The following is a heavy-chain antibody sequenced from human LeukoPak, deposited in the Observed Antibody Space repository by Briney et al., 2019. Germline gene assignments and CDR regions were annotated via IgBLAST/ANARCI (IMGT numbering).Heavy chain of an antibody. Sequence: PGGSLRLSCAASGFTFSSYGMHWVRQAPGKGLEWVAFIRYDGSNKYYADSVKGRFTISRDNSKNTLYLQMNSLRSDDTAVYYCARDQKPYYYDSSGYQMDAFDIWGQGTMVTVSS. CDR3: ARDQKPYYYDSSGYQMDAFDI. CDR1: GFTFSSYG. V-gene: IGHV3-30*02. J-gene: IGHJ3*02. D-gene: IGHD3-22*01. CDR2: IRYDGSNK.